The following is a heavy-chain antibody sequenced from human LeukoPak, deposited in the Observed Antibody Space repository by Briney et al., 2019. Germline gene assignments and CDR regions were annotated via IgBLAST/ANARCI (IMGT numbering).Heavy chain of an antibody. D-gene: IGHD6-19*01. CDR2: IWYDGSNK. V-gene: IGHV3-33*01. CDR3: ARVTDSSGWYWYFDY. J-gene: IGHJ4*02. Sequence: GGSLRLSCAASGFTFSSYGMHWVRQAPGKGLEWVAVIWYDGSNKYYADSVKGRFTISRDNSKNTLYLQMNSLRAEDTAVYHCARVTDSSGWYWYFDYWGQGTLVTVSS. CDR1: GFTFSSYG.